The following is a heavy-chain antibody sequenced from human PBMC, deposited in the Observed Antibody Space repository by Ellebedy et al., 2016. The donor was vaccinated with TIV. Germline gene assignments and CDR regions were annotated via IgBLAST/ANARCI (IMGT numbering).Heavy chain of an antibody. CDR2: IKEDGSEK. CDR1: GFTFSSYW. J-gene: IGHJ4*02. V-gene: IGHV3-7*01. Sequence: GESLKISXAASGFTFSSYWMSWVRQAPGKGLEWVANIKEDGSEKYYVDSVKGRFTISRDNAKNSLYLQMNSLRAEDTAVYCCAYEEGSSGYWGQGTLVTVSS. CDR3: AYEEGSSGY. D-gene: IGHD3-22*01.